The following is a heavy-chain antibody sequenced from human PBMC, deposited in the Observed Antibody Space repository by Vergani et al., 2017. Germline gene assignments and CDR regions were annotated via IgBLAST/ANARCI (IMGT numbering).Heavy chain of an antibody. Sequence: EVQLLESGGGLVQPGGSLRLSCAASGFTFSSYAMRWVRQAPGKGLEWVSAISGSGGSTYYADSVKGRFTISRDNSKNTLYLQMNSLRAEDTAVYYCAKDPRHSSSAGYWGQGTLVTVSS. J-gene: IGHJ4*02. CDR3: AKDPRHSSSAGY. CDR1: GFTFSSYA. D-gene: IGHD6-6*01. CDR2: ISGSGGST. V-gene: IGHV3-23*01.